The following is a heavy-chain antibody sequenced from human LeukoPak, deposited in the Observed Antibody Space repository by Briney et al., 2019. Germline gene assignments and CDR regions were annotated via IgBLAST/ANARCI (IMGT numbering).Heavy chain of an antibody. CDR1: GGSISSGDYY. CDR2: IYYSGST. CDR3: ARDLIKGWFDP. V-gene: IGHV4-30-4*08. J-gene: IGHJ5*02. Sequence: SQTLSLXCTVSGGSISSGDYYWIWIRQPPGKGLEWIGYIYYSGSTYYNPSLKSRVTISVDTSKNQFSLKLSSVTAADTAVYYCARDLIKGWFDPWGQGTLVTVSS.